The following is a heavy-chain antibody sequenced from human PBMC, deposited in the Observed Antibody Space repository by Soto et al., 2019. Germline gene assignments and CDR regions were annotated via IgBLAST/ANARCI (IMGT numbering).Heavy chain of an antibody. CDR1: GGSIIIGYYY. CDR3: ARANSSSWYKLQYKWFDS. D-gene: IGHD6-13*01. Sequence: ETRSLTCSVSGGSIIIGYYYWSWIRQPAGNCLEWIGNIYYIETTVYNPSLKSRVTISVDTSKNQVSLNLNSATAADTAVYYCARANSSSWYKLQYKWFDSWGQGTLVTVSS. CDR2: IYYIETT. J-gene: IGHJ5*01. V-gene: IGHV4-61*10.